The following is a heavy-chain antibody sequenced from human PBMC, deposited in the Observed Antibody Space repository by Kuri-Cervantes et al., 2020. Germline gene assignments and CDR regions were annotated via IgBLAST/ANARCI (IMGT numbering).Heavy chain of an antibody. CDR3: TRDSDYDFWSGYYGDY. V-gene: IGHV3-49*04. CDR2: IRSKAYGGTT. Sequence: GESLKISCTASGFTFGDYAMSWVRQAPGKGLEWVGFIRSKAYGGTTEYAASVKGRSTISRDDSKSIAYLQMNSLKTEDTAVYYCTRDSDYDFWSGYYGDYWGQGTLVTVSS. D-gene: IGHD3-3*01. CDR1: GFTFGDYA. J-gene: IGHJ4*02.